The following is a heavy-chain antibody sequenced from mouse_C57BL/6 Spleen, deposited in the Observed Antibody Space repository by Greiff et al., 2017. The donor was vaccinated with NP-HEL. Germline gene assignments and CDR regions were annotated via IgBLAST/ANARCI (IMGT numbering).Heavy chain of an antibody. CDR3: AKPYYGSSYDYAMDY. V-gene: IGHV5-17*01. CDR2: ISSGSSTI. Sequence: EVQRVESGGGLVKPGGSLKLSCAASGFTFSDYGMHWVRQAPEKGLEWVAYISSGSSTIYYADTVKGRFTISRDNAKNTLFLQMTSLRSEDTAMYYCAKPYYGSSYDYAMDYWGQGTSVTVSS. J-gene: IGHJ4*01. CDR1: GFTFSDYG. D-gene: IGHD1-1*01.